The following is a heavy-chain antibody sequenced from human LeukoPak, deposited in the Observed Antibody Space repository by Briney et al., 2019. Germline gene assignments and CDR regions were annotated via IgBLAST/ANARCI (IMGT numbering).Heavy chain of an antibody. Sequence: GGSLRLSCAASGFTFSSYGMHWVRQAPGKGLEWVAFIRYDGSNKYYADSVKGRFTISRDNSKNTLYLQMNSLRAEDTAVYYCAKDQFPITMVRGVIITEDYFDYWGQGTLVTVSS. D-gene: IGHD3-10*01. J-gene: IGHJ4*02. CDR2: IRYDGSNK. V-gene: IGHV3-30*02. CDR3: AKDQFPITMVRGVIITEDYFDY. CDR1: GFTFSSYG.